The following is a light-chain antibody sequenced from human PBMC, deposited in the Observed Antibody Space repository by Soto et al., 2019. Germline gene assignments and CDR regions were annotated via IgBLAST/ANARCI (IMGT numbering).Light chain of an antibody. CDR1: QSISDT. J-gene: IGKJ2*02. Sequence: EIVMTQSPATLSVSPGGRATLSCRASQSISDTLAWYQQKPGQAPRLLIHGASTRATGFPARLSGSGSGTAFTLTIHRLEPEFSAVECCQHIGSSRCTFGQGTHLEV. V-gene: IGKV3-15*01. CDR3: QHIGSSRCT. CDR2: GAS.